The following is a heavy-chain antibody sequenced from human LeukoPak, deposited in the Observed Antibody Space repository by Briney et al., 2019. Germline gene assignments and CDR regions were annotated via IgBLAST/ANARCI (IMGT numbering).Heavy chain of an antibody. J-gene: IGHJ4*02. Sequence: GGSLRLSCAASGFTVSSNYMSWVRQAPGKGLEWVSVTYSGGSTYYADSVKGRFTISRDNSKNTLYLQMNSLRAEDTAVYYCATFRAAGKTYYFDYWGQGTLVTVSS. CDR2: TYSGGST. V-gene: IGHV3-66*01. CDR1: GFTVSSNY. D-gene: IGHD6-19*01. CDR3: ATFRAAGKTYYFDY.